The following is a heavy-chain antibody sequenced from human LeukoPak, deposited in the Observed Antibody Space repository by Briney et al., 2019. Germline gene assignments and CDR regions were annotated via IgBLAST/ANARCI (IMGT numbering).Heavy chain of an antibody. Sequence: SETLSLTCTVSGYSISSGYYWGWIRQPPGKGLEWIGSIYYSGSTYYNPSLKSRVTISVDTSKNQFSLKLSSVTAAVTAVYYCASFDPWGQGTLVTVSS. J-gene: IGHJ5*02. V-gene: IGHV4-38-2*02. CDR3: ASFDP. CDR1: GYSISSGYY. CDR2: IYYSGST.